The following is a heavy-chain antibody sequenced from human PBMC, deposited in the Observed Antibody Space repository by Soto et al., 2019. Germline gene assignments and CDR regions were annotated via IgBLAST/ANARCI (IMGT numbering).Heavy chain of an antibody. CDR1: GGSFSGYY. D-gene: IGHD6-13*01. J-gene: IGHJ4*02. V-gene: IGHV4-34*01. Sequence: SETLSLTCAVYGGSFSGYYWSWIRQPPGKGLEWIGEINHSGSTNYNPSLKSRVTISVDTSKNQFSLKLSSVTAADTAVYYCARYHRPSSSLDYWGQGTLVTVSS. CDR2: INHSGST. CDR3: ARYHRPSSSLDY.